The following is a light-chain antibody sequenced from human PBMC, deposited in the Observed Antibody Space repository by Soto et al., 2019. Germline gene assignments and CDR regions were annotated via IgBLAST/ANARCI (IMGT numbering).Light chain of an antibody. V-gene: IGLV1-40*01. J-gene: IGLJ3*02. Sequence: QSVLTQPPSVSGAPGQRVTISCTGSSSNIGAGFDVHWYHQIAGTAPKLLIYSNNQRPSGVPDRFSGSKSGTSGSLAISGLQSEDEADYYCAAWDDSLNGRVFGGGTKLTVL. CDR2: SNN. CDR1: SSNIGAGFD. CDR3: AAWDDSLNGRV.